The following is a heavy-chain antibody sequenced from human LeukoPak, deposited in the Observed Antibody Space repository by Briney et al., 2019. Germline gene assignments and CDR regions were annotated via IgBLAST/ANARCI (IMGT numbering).Heavy chain of an antibody. CDR3: ARDSSDILTGLTPFDY. CDR2: ISSDGVTK. J-gene: IGHJ4*02. Sequence: PGGSLRLSCAASGFTFSSYEMNWVRQAPGKGLEWVSYISSDGVTKYYADSVKGRFTISRDNAKKSLYLQMSSLRAEDTAVYYCARDSSDILTGLTPFDYWGQGTLVTVSP. D-gene: IGHD3-9*01. V-gene: IGHV3-48*03. CDR1: GFTFSSYE.